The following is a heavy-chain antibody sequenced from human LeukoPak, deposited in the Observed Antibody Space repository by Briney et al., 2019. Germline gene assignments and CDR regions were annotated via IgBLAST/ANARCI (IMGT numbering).Heavy chain of an antibody. Sequence: PSETLSLTCTVSGGSISSSSYYWGWIRQPPGKGLEWIGSIYYSGSTYYNPSLKSRVTISVDTSKNQFSLKLSSVTAADTAVYYCARRAYGTGFDFWGQGTVVTVSS. V-gene: IGHV4-39*01. CDR1: GGSISSSSYY. J-gene: IGHJ4*02. CDR3: ARRAYGTGFDF. CDR2: IYYSGST. D-gene: IGHD1-1*01.